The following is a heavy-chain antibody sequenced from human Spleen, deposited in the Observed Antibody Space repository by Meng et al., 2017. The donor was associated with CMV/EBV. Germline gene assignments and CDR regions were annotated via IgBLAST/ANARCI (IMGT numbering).Heavy chain of an antibody. D-gene: IGHD3-10*01. CDR1: RFAFNSYA. Sequence: GESLKISCAASRFAFNSYAMNWVRQAPGKGLEWVSTTTASGVDTYYADSVKGRFTISRDNSKNTLYLQMNSLRAEDTAVYYCARYYYGSGSHFDYWGQGTLVTVSS. V-gene: IGHV3-23*01. J-gene: IGHJ4*02. CDR2: TTASGVDT. CDR3: ARYYYGSGSHFDY.